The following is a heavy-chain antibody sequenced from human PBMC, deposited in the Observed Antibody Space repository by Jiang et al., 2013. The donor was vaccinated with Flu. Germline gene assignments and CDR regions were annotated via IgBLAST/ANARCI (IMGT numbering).Heavy chain of an antibody. V-gene: IGHV3-53*01. CDR1: GFTVSWDY. CDR3: ARALTWGKYGSNLYYFDS. D-gene: IGHD7-27*01. Sequence: VQLLESGGGLIQPGGSLRLSCAASGFTVSWDYMSWVRQVPGKGLEWVSVIYSDGSRHYGDSVEGRFTISRDNSKNTVYLQMNSLRADDTAVYYCARALTWGKYGSNLYYFDSWGQGTLVTVSS. CDR2: IYSDGSR. J-gene: IGHJ4*02.